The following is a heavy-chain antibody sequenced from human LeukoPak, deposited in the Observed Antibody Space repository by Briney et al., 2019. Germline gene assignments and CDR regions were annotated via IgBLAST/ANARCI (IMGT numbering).Heavy chain of an antibody. CDR1: GDSISSSTNY. D-gene: IGHD5-18*01. CDR2: FFYSGTT. V-gene: IGHV4-39*07. CDR3: ARSVPGYLNYYYMDV. Sequence: SETLSLTCTLSGDSISSSTNYWGWIRQSPGKGLEWIGNFFYSGTTYYNPSLKSRVTISVDTSKNQFSVKLSSVTAADTAVYYCARSVPGYLNYYYMDVWGKGTTVTVSS. J-gene: IGHJ6*03.